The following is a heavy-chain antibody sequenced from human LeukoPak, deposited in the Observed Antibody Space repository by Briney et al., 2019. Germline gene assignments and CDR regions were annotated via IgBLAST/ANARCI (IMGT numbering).Heavy chain of an antibody. CDR1: GGTFSSYA. D-gene: IGHD3-10*01. Sequence: SVKVSCKASGGTFSSYAISWVRQAPGQGLEWVGGIIPIFGTANYAQKFQGRVTITADESTSTAYMELSSLRSEDTAVYYCARWRASGGYYYYYMDVWGKGTTVTVSS. V-gene: IGHV1-69*13. CDR2: IIPIFGTA. J-gene: IGHJ6*03. CDR3: ARWRASGGYYYYYMDV.